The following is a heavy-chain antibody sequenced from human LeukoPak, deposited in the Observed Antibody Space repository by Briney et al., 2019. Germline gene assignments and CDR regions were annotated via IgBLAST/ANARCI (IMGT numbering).Heavy chain of an antibody. CDR1: GYTFTGYY. CDR3: ARERTRGYCSSTSCYMSYGY. CDR2: INPNSGGT. Sequence: ASVKVSCKASGYTFTGYYIHWVRQAPGQGLEWMGWINPNSGGTNYAQKFQGRVTMTRDTSISTAYMELSRLGSDDTAVYYCARERTRGYCSSTSCYMSYGYWGQGTLVTVSS. V-gene: IGHV1-2*02. J-gene: IGHJ4*02. D-gene: IGHD2-2*02.